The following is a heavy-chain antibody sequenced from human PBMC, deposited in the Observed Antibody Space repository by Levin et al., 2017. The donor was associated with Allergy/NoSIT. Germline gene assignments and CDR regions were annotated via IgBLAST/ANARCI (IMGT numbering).Heavy chain of an antibody. Sequence: GESLKISCKASSNTFNNYGITRVRQAPGQGLEWMGWISTFNGNTNYAQKLQGRVTMTTDTSTSTAYMELRSLRSDDTAVYYCARNLYYDFWSVPDVWGQGTTVTVSS. CDR1: SNTFNNYG. V-gene: IGHV1-18*01. J-gene: IGHJ6*02. CDR2: ISTFNGNT. CDR3: ARNLYYDFWSVPDV. D-gene: IGHD3-3*01.